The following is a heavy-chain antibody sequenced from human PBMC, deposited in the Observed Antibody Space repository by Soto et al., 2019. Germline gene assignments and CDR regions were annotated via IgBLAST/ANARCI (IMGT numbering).Heavy chain of an antibody. CDR1: GGSISSGGYY. Sequence: PSETLSLTCTVSGGSISSGGYYWSWIRQHPEKGLEWIGYIYYSGSTYYNPSLKSRVTISVDTSKNQFSLKLSSVTAADTAVYYCARGGGVDIVVVVAASAYFDIWGQGTMVTVSS. CDR3: ARGGGVDIVVVVAASAYFDI. CDR2: IYYSGST. V-gene: IGHV4-31*03. D-gene: IGHD2-15*01. J-gene: IGHJ3*02.